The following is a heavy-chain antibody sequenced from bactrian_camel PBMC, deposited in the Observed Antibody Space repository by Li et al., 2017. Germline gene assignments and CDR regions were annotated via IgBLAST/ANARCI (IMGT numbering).Heavy chain of an antibody. V-gene: IGHV3S40*01. Sequence: VQLVESGGGLVQAGGSLRLSCAASGFMFSGYGMKWVRQPPGKGVEWVSGVSWTGDSTNYADSVKGRFTISRDNALNTVYLQLNSLKTEDMAMYYCAKGGANWHFSDWGQGTQVTVS. CDR3: AKGGANWHFSD. J-gene: IGHJ4*01. CDR2: VSWTGDST. CDR1: GFMFSGYG. D-gene: IGHD1*01.